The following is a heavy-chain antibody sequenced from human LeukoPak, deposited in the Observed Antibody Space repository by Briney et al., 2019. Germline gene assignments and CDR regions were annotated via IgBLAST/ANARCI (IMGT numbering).Heavy chain of an antibody. Sequence: ASVKISCKASGYKFSDYYVHWVQQAPGKGLEWMGRVNPKNGETMYVGKLLGRISISADTSTNTVYMELSSRRSEDTAVYYCATPSGSYFGHYYFHWWGQGTLVTVSS. V-gene: IGHV1-69-2*01. CDR3: ATPSGSYFGHYYFHW. CDR1: GYKFSDYY. CDR2: VNPKNGET. J-gene: IGHJ4*02. D-gene: IGHD2/OR15-2a*01.